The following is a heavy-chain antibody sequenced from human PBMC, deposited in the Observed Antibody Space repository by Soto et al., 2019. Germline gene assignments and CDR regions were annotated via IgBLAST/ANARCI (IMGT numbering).Heavy chain of an antibody. J-gene: IGHJ5*02. CDR1: GFTFSSYE. Sequence: GGSLRLSCAASGFTFSSYEMNWVRQAPGKGLEWVSYISSSGSTIYYADSVKGRFTISRDNAKNSLYLQMNSLRAEDTAVYYCARAQSQVYCSSTSCPNWFDPWGQGTLVTVSS. CDR3: ARAQSQVYCSSTSCPNWFDP. CDR2: ISSSGSTI. V-gene: IGHV3-48*03. D-gene: IGHD2-2*01.